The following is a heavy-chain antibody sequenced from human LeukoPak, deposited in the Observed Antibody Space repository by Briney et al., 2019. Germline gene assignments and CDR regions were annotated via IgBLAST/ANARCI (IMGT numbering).Heavy chain of an antibody. V-gene: IGHV3-23*01. CDR1: GFSIRNYD. CDR2: ISQSGGTT. J-gene: IGHJ4*02. CDR3: TRDPSDY. Sequence: PGGSLRLSCTASGFSIRNYDMNWVRQSPGKGLEWVSTISQSGGTTYYADSVKGRFTISRDNAKNSLFLQMNSLTAEDTAVYYCTRDPSDYWGQGTLVTVSS.